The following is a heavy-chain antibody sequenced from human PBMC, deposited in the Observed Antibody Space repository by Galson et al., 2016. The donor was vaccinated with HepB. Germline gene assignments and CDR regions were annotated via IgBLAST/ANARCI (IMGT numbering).Heavy chain of an antibody. Sequence: SLRLSCAGSGFTFSGYSMNWVRQALGKGLEWISYISRVSDNMYYTDSVRGRFTISRDNAKSSLFLQMNSLRDEDTAVYYCAREESSGSYCNYWGQGTLVTVSS. CDR3: AREESSGSYCNY. D-gene: IGHD1-26*01. CDR2: ISRVSDNM. V-gene: IGHV3-48*02. J-gene: IGHJ4*02. CDR1: GFTFSGYS.